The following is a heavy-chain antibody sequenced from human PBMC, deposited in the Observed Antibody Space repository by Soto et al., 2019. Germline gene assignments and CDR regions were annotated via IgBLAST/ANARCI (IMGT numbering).Heavy chain of an antibody. CDR3: ARDYYDSSGYYYDAFDI. J-gene: IGHJ3*02. Sequence: SVKVSCKASGGTFSSYAISWVRQAPGQGLEWMGGIIPIFGTANYAQKFQGRVTITADESTSTAYMELSSLRSEDTAVYYCARDYYDSSGYYYDAFDIWGQGTMVTVSS. D-gene: IGHD3-22*01. V-gene: IGHV1-69*13. CDR2: IIPIFGTA. CDR1: GGTFSSYA.